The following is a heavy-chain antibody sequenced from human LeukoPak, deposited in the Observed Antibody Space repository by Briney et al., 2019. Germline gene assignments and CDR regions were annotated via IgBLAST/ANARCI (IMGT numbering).Heavy chain of an antibody. V-gene: IGHV1-69*05. Sequence: GASVKVSCKASGGTFSSYAISWVRQALGQGLEWMGGIIPILGTANYAQKFQGRVTITTDESTSTAYMELSSLRSEDTAVYYCASLYSGSYGKQFDYWGQGTLVTVSS. J-gene: IGHJ4*02. CDR1: GGTFSSYA. CDR2: IIPILGTA. CDR3: ASLYSGSYGKQFDY. D-gene: IGHD1-26*01.